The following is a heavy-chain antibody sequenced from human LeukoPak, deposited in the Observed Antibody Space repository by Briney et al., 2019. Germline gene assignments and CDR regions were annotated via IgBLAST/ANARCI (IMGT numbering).Heavy chain of an antibody. V-gene: IGHV3-23*01. CDR3: AKDSKVGLAGATDY. CDR2: ISASAAST. J-gene: IGHJ4*02. D-gene: IGHD1-26*01. CDR1: GFTFSSYA. Sequence: PGGSLRLSCAASGFTFSSYAMSWVRQAPGKGLEWVSTISASAASTYYADSVEGRFTLSRDNSKNMLFLQMISLRAEDTAVYYCAKDSKVGLAGATDYWGQGTLVTVSS.